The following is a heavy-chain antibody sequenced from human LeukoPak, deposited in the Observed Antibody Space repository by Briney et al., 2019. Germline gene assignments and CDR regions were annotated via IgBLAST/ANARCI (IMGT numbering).Heavy chain of an antibody. J-gene: IGHJ4*02. Sequence: GGSLRLSCAASGFTFSSYAMHWVRQAPVKGLEWVAVISYDGSNKYYADSVKGRFTISRDNSKNTLYLQMNSLRAEDTAVYYCARDQYLDYRGQGTLDTVSS. V-gene: IGHV3-30-3*01. CDR3: ARDQYLDY. CDR1: GFTFSSYA. CDR2: ISYDGSNK.